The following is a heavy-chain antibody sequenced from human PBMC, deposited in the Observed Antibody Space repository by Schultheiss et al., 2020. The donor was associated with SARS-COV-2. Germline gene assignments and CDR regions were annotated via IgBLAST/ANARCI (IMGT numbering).Heavy chain of an antibody. D-gene: IGHD5-18*01. CDR3: ARADGYSYGYYYYYYGMDV. J-gene: IGHJ6*02. CDR1: GFTFSSYA. CDR2: ISSNGGST. V-gene: IGHV3-64*04. Sequence: GESLKISCLASGFTFSSYAMHWVRQAPGKGLEYVSAISSNGGSTYYADSVKGRFTISRDNSKNTLYLQMNSLRAEDTAVYYCARADGYSYGYYYYYYGMDVWGQGTTVTVSS.